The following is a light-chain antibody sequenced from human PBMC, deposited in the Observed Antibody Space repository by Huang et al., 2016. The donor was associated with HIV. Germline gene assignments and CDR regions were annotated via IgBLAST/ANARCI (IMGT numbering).Light chain of an antibody. V-gene: IGKV3-15*01. CDR1: QDVSSN. J-gene: IGKJ2*01. CDR2: GAS. CDR3: QQYNNWPRT. Sequence: ERVMTQSPDILSVSPGETATLSCRASQDVSSNLAWYRQKPGQAPSLIIYGASTRVSGIPARFNGSGSGIAFTLTISSVQSEDFAVYYCQQYNNWPRTFGQGTKLEIK.